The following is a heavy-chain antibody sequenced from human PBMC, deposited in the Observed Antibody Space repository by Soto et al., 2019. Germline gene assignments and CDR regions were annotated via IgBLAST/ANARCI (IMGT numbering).Heavy chain of an antibody. J-gene: IGHJ6*02. V-gene: IGHV5-51*01. CDR1: GYSFTSYW. Sequence: PGESLKISCKGSGYSFTSYWIGWVRQMPGKGLEWMGIIYPGDSDTRYSPSFQGQVTISADKSISTAYLQWSSLKASDTAMYYCARGAVAVDYYYGMDVWGQGTTVTVSS. CDR2: IYPGDSDT. D-gene: IGHD2-15*01. CDR3: ARGAVAVDYYYGMDV.